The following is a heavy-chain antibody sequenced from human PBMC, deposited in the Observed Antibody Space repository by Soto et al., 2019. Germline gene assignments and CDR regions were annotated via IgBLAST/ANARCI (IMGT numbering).Heavy chain of an antibody. CDR3: ASPRGGGYRIFDY. V-gene: IGHV3-7*01. CDR2: IKEDGSEE. CDR1: GFTFRSYW. D-gene: IGHD1-26*01. J-gene: IGHJ4*02. Sequence: EVQLVESGGGLVRPGGSLRLSCVASGFTFRSYWMKWIRQAPGKGLEWVGNIKEDGSEEKYVDSVKGRFTISRDNAKNSLYLQMNSLRVEDTAIYYCASPRGGGYRIFDYWGRGTLVTVSS.